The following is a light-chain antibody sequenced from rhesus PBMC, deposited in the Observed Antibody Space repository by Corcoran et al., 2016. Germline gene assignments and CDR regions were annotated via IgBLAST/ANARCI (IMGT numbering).Light chain of an antibody. CDR2: SAN. V-gene: IGKV3-40*03. CDR1: ESVGTY. CDR3: QQYNDLLPT. J-gene: IGKJ1*01. Sequence: EIVMTQSPATLSLSPGETATFSCRASESVGTYLSWYQPKPGQAPKPLVHSANFRAQGIPDRFSGRGSRTEFTLTSNSLEPEDVGVYHCQQYNDLLPTFGQGTKVEIK.